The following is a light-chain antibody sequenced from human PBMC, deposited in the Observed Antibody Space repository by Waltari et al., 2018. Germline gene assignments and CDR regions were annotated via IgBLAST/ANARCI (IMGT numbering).Light chain of an antibody. V-gene: IGKV3-15*01. CDR2: GAS. Sequence: EIVMTQSPATLSVSPGERASLSCRASQSVSSDLAWYQQKPGQAPRLLIYGASTRATCIPDRFSGSGSVTEFTLTISSLQSEDSAIYYCQQYNEWPPYTFGQGTKLEI. CDR3: QQYNEWPPYT. J-gene: IGKJ2*01. CDR1: QSVSSD.